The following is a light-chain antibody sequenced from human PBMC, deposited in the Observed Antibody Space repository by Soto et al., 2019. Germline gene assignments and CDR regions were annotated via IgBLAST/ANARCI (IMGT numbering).Light chain of an antibody. CDR3: RQYNTWHT. V-gene: IGKV3-15*01. J-gene: IGKJ4*01. Sequence: EIVMTQSPATLSVSPGERATLSCRASQSVSSNLAWYQQKPGQAPRLLIYGASTRATGIPARFSGSGSGTEFTLTISSLQSEDFAVYYRRQYNTWHTFDGGNQVEIK. CDR2: GAS. CDR1: QSVSSN.